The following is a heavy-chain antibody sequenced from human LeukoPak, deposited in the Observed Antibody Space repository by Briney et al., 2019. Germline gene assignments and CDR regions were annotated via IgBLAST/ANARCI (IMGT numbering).Heavy chain of an antibody. CDR3: TRDKVTVTTGDTNAFDI. CDR2: ITTKAYGGTK. CDR1: GFTFSDYA. J-gene: IGHJ3*02. Sequence: GGSLRLSCTTSGFTFSDYAMSWVRQAPGRGLEWVSSITTKAYGGTKQYAACVKGRFTISRDDSKRVAYLQMNSLKTEDTAVYYCTRDKVTVTTGDTNAFDIWGQGTMVTVSS. V-gene: IGHV3-49*04. D-gene: IGHD4-17*01.